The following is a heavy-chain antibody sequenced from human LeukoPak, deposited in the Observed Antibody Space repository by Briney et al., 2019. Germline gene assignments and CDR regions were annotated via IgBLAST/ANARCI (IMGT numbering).Heavy chain of an antibody. CDR1: GFTFSSYW. Sequence: GGSLRLSCAASGFTFSSYWMHWVRQAPGKGLVWVSRINSDRSSTSYADSVKGRFTISRDNAKNTLYLQMNSLRAEDTAVYYCARDLGQYYDTSDNWFDPWGQGTLVTVSS. D-gene: IGHD3-22*01. CDR2: INSDRSST. CDR3: ARDLGQYYDTSDNWFDP. V-gene: IGHV3-74*01. J-gene: IGHJ5*02.